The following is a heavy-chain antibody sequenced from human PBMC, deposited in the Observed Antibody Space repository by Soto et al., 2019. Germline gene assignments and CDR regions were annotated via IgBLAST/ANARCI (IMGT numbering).Heavy chain of an antibody. D-gene: IGHD3-10*01. V-gene: IGHV3-30-3*02. CDR2: ISYDGSNK. CDR1: GFTFSSDA. J-gene: IGHJ6*02. Sequence: QVQLVESGGGVVQPGRSLRLSCAASGFTFSSDAMHWVRQAPGKGLEWVAVISYDGSNKYYADSVKGRFTISRDNSKKTQYLQMKNLRAEDPAVYYCAGLVHENGSGSATGGMDVWGQGTTVTVSS. CDR3: AGLVHENGSGSATGGMDV.